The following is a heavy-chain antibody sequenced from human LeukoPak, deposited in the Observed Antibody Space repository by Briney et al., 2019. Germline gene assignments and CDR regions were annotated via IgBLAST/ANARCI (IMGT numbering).Heavy chain of an antibody. CDR1: GFTFSSYA. CDR3: ARDFSRGVATPHFDY. J-gene: IGHJ4*02. Sequence: GGSLRLSCAASGFTFSSYAMHWVRQAPGKGLEWVAVISYDGSNKYYADSVKGRFTTSRDNSKNTLYLQMNSLRAEDTAVYYCARDFSRGVATPHFDYWGQGTLVTVSS. V-gene: IGHV3-30-3*01. CDR2: ISYDGSNK. D-gene: IGHD3-10*01.